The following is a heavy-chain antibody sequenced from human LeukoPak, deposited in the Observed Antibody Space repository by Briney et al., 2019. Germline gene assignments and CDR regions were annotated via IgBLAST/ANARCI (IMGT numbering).Heavy chain of an antibody. CDR2: INSDGSST. Sequence: GGSLRLSCAASGFTFSSYRMHWVRQAPGKELVWVSLINSDGSSTFYADSVKGRFTISRDNAKNTLYLQMNSLRAEDTAVYYCARDSTYYDSSGYYYVGRNAFDIWGQGTMVTVSS. CDR3: ARDSTYYDSSGYYYVGRNAFDI. J-gene: IGHJ3*02. CDR1: GFTFSSYR. V-gene: IGHV3-74*01. D-gene: IGHD3-22*01.